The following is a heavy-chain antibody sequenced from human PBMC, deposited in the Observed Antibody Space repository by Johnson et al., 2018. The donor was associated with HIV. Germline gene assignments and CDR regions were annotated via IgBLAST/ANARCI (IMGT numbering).Heavy chain of an antibody. CDR3: ARSIVVVINDAFDI. CDR1: GFIFDDYG. CDR2: INWNGYST. D-gene: IGHD3-22*01. V-gene: IGHV3-20*04. J-gene: IGHJ3*02. Sequence: VQLVESGGGVVRPGGSLRLSCAASGFIFDDYGMSWVRQAPGKGLEWVSGINWNGYSTTYADSVQGRFTISRDNAKNSLYLQMNSLRAEDTALYYCARSIVVVINDAFDIWGQGTMVTVSS.